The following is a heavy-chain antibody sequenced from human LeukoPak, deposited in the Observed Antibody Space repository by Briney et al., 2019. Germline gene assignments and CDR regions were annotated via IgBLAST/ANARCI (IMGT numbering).Heavy chain of an antibody. Sequence: ASVKVSCKASGYTFSNYGITWVRQAPGQGPEWMGWISGYNGNTNLAQSLQGRVTMTTDTSTSTAYMELRSLRSDDTAVYFCARARTRFGEFSDAFDIWGQGTMVTVSS. J-gene: IGHJ3*02. CDR2: ISGYNGNT. CDR1: GYTFSNYG. D-gene: IGHD3-10*01. CDR3: ARARTRFGEFSDAFDI. V-gene: IGHV1-18*01.